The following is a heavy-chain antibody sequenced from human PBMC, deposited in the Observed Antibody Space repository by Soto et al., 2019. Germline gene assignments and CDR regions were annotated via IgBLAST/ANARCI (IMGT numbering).Heavy chain of an antibody. V-gene: IGHV4-31*03. J-gene: IGHJ4*02. CDR3: ASQASGWYPDY. CDR2: SLDRGTT. CDR1: GGSISSGGYY. D-gene: IGHD6-19*01. Sequence: QVQLQESGPGLMKPSQTLALTCTVSGGSISSGGYYWSSLSQHPGKGLEWIGYSLDRGTTYYNPSLKSRGTISVDPYKSQFSLRLTSVTATDTAVYYCASQASGWYPDYWGQGTLVTVSS.